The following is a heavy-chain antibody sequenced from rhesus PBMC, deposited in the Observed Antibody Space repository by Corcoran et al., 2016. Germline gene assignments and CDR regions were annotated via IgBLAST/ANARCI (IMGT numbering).Heavy chain of an antibody. V-gene: IGHV4-127*01. CDR1: GYSISSGYG. D-gene: IGHD2-2*01. CDR3: ASIYCTSTTCYRFYFDY. J-gene: IGHJ4*01. CDR2: IGGSSGNT. Sequence: QVQLQESGPGLVKPSETLSLTCAVSGYSISSGYGWSWIRQPPGKGLGWIGYIGGSSGNTNYTPSLKRRVTISKDTSKNQFSLKLSSVTAADTAVYYCASIYCTSTTCYRFYFDYWGQGVLVTVSS.